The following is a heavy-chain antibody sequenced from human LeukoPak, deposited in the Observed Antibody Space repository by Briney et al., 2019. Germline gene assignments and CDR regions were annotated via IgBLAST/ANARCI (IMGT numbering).Heavy chain of an antibody. CDR3: ARGPRFMVPVAMDV. D-gene: IGHD2-2*01. Sequence: MTSETLSLTCAVYGGSFSDYYWSWIRQPPGKGLEWIGEINHSGITNYNPSLKSRVTISVDTSKNQFSLKLSSVTAADTAVYYCARGPRFMVPVAMDVWGQGTTVTVSS. CDR2: INHSGIT. J-gene: IGHJ6*02. V-gene: IGHV4-34*01. CDR1: GGSFSDYY.